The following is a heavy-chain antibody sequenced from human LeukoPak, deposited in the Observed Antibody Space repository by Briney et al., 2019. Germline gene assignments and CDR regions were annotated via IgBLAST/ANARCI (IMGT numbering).Heavy chain of an antibody. CDR1: GFTFSSYS. CDR2: ISSSSSYI. V-gene: IGHV3-21*01. Sequence: GGSLRLSCAASGFTFSSYSMNWVRQAPGKGLEWVSSISSSSSYIYYADSVKGRFTISRDNAKNSLYLQMNSLRAEDADVYYCAREDLDYDFWSGSISFDPWGQGTLVTVSS. J-gene: IGHJ5*02. CDR3: AREDLDYDFWSGSISFDP. D-gene: IGHD3-3*01.